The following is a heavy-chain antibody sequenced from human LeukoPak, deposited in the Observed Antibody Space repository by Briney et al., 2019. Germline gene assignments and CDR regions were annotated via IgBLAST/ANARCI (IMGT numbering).Heavy chain of an antibody. J-gene: IGHJ4*02. D-gene: IGHD2-2*01. CDR3: ARDKYYAPEY. CDR1: GFAFSTYW. CDR2: INTDGSST. Sequence: PGGSLRLSCAASGFAFSTYWMHWVRQAPGKGLVWVSHINTDGSSTTYADSVKGRFTISRDNAKNTLYLQMNNLRTEDTAVYYCARDKYYAPEYWGQGTLVTVSS. V-gene: IGHV3-74*03.